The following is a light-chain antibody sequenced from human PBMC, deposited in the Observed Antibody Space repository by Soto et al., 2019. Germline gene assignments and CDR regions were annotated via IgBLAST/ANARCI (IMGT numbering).Light chain of an antibody. V-gene: IGKV1-9*01. CDR1: QGISHY. J-gene: IGKJ2*01. CDR2: RAS. Sequence: LQLTQPPSSLSAAVVDRVPITCRATQGISHYLAWYQHESGQAPRVLIYRASSLQSGVPDRFGGSGSGTEFTLTISSLEADDFATYYCQQYSASPYTFGQGTKVDIK. CDR3: QQYSASPYT.